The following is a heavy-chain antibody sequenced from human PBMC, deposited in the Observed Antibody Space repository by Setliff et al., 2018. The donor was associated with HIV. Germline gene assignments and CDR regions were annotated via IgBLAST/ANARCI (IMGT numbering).Heavy chain of an antibody. CDR2: IYHSGST. V-gene: IGHV4-38-2*01. CDR3: ASQVSYSGTYYRLPFGGGEFDY. CDR1: GYSISNGYY. J-gene: IGHJ4*02. Sequence: SETLSLTCGVSGYSISNGYYWGWIRQPPGKGLEWIGSIYHSGSTYYNPSLKSRVTISVDTSKNQFSLKLSSVTAAETAVYHCASQVSYSGTYYRLPFGGGEFDYWGQGTLVTVSS. D-gene: IGHD1-26*01.